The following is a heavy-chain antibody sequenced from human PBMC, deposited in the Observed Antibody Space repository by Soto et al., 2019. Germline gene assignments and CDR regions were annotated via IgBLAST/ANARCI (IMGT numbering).Heavy chain of an antibody. D-gene: IGHD6-6*01. Sequence: EVQLVESGGGLVQPGRSLRLSCAASGFTFDDYAMHWVRQAPGKGLEWVSGISWNSGSIGYADSVKGRFTISRDNAKNSLYLQMNSLRAEDTALYYCLGIGMYSSSPLDYWGQGTLVTVSS. CDR1: GFTFDDYA. V-gene: IGHV3-9*01. J-gene: IGHJ4*02. CDR2: ISWNSGSI. CDR3: LGIGMYSSSPLDY.